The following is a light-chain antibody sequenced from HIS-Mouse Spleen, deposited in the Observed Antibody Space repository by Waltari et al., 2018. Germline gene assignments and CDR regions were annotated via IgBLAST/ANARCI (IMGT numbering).Light chain of an antibody. V-gene: IGLV3-25*03. Sequence: SYELTQPPSVSVSPGQTARITCSGDALPKQYAYWYQQKPGQAPVLVIYKDREKPSGIPERFSGSSSGKTVTLTSSGVQAEDEADYYCQSADSSGTWVFGGGTKLTVL. CDR3: QSADSSGTWV. J-gene: IGLJ3*02. CDR1: ALPKQY. CDR2: KDR.